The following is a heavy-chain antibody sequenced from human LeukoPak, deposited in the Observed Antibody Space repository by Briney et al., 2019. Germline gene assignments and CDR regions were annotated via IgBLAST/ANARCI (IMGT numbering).Heavy chain of an antibody. J-gene: IGHJ6*02. CDR1: GFTFSSYW. D-gene: IGHD2-2*01. CDR2: IKQDGSEK. V-gene: IGHV3-7*03. CDR3: AKGLEYPLLVGYDYYGMDV. Sequence: GGSLRLSCAASGFTFSSYWMSWVRQAPGKGLEWVANIKQDGSEKYYVDSVKGRFTISRGNSKNTLYLQMNSLRAEDTAIYYCAKGLEYPLLVGYDYYGMDVWGQGTTVTVSS.